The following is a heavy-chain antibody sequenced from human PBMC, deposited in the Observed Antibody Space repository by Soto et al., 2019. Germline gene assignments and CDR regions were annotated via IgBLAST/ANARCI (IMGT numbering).Heavy chain of an antibody. CDR3: ARDRGSGSYSAFDM. J-gene: IGHJ3*02. Sequence: QVQLVESGGGVVQPGRSLRLSCAASGFTFSSYGMHWVRQAPGKGLEWVAVISYDGSNKYYADSVKGRFTISRDNSKNALYLERNSLRVEDTAVYYCARDRGSGSYSAFDMWGQGTRVTVSS. CDR2: ISYDGSNK. V-gene: IGHV3-30*03. D-gene: IGHD3-10*01. CDR1: GFTFSSYG.